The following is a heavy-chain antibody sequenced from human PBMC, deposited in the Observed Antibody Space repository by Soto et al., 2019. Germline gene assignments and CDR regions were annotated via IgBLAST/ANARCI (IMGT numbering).Heavy chain of an antibody. V-gene: IGHV3-23*01. CDR3: ATDLSSLGWLALGAPFDS. CDR1: GFTFSSYA. Sequence: EVHLLESGGNVVQPGGSLRLSCAASGFTFSSYAMNWVRQAPGKGLEWVSSISANGRNTYYADSVKGRFTISRDRSKNTLYLQLDSLRVEVTAIYYCATDLSSLGWLALGAPFDSWGQGTLVTVSS. D-gene: IGHD5-18*01. J-gene: IGHJ4*02. CDR2: ISANGRNT.